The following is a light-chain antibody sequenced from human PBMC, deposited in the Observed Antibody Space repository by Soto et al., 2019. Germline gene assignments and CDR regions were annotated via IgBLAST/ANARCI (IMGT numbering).Light chain of an antibody. V-gene: IGKV2-24*01. CDR2: KIS. Sequence: DVVMTQPPLSSPVTVGQPASISCRSSQSLVHSDGNTYLSWLHQRPGQPPRLLIYKISNRFFGVPDRFSGSGAGTDFTLKISRVEAEDVGDFYCMQATLLPWTFGQGTKVEIK. CDR1: QSLVHSDGNTY. CDR3: MQATLLPWT. J-gene: IGKJ1*01.